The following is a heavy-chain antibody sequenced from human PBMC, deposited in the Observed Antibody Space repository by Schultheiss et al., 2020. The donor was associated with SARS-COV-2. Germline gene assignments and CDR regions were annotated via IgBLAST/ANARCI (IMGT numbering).Heavy chain of an antibody. Sequence: GESLKISCAASGFTFDDFAMSWVRQAPGKGLEWVSYISGGSETIHYADSVKGRFTISRDNSKNTLWLQMNSLRDEDTALYYCAKDVGAVASLFEHWGQGTLVTVSS. J-gene: IGHJ4*02. CDR2: ISGGSETI. D-gene: IGHD3-16*01. CDR3: AKDVGAVASLFEH. CDR1: GFTFDDFA. V-gene: IGHV3-23*01.